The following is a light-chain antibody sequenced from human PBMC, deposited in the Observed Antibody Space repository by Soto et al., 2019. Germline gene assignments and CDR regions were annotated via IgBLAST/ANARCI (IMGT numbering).Light chain of an antibody. CDR1: QSISSW. Sequence: DIQMTQSPSTLSASVGDRVTITCWASQSISSWLAWYQQKPGKAPKLLIYKASSLESGVPSRCSGSGSGTEFTLTISSLQPDDFATYYCQQYNNYPWTFGQGTKVEIK. J-gene: IGKJ1*01. CDR3: QQYNNYPWT. V-gene: IGKV1-5*03. CDR2: KAS.